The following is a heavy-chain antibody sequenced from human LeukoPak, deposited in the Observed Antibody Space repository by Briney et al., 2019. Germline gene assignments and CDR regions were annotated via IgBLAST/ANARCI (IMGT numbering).Heavy chain of an antibody. Sequence: GGSLRLSCAASGFTFSSYAMSWVRQAPGKGLEWVSAISGSGGSTYYADSVKGRFTISRDNSKNTLYLQMNSLRAEDTAVYYCARDRVGLSRGFTPFYWGQGTLVTVSS. CDR1: GFTFSSYA. CDR3: ARDRVGLSRGFTPFY. CDR2: ISGSGGST. V-gene: IGHV3-23*01. D-gene: IGHD5-12*01. J-gene: IGHJ4*02.